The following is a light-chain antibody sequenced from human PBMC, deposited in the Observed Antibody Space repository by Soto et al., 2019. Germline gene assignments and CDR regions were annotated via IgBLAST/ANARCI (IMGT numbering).Light chain of an antibody. CDR3: QSYDSRLSEV. Sequence: QSVLTQPPSVSGAPGQRVTISCTGSSSNIGAGYDVHWYQQLPGTAPKLLIYGNSNRPSGVPDRFSGSKSGTSASLAITGLQSDDEADYYCQSYDSRLSEVFGTGTKLTVL. CDR1: SSNIGAGYD. CDR2: GNS. J-gene: IGLJ1*01. V-gene: IGLV1-40*01.